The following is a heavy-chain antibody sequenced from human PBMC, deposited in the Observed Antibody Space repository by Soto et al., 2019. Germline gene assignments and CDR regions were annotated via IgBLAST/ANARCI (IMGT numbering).Heavy chain of an antibody. J-gene: IGHJ6*02. D-gene: IGHD6-19*01. Sequence: GGSLRLSCAASGFTFSSYWVSWVRQAPGKGLEWVANIKQDGSEKYYVDSVKGRFTISRDNAKNSLYLQMNSLRAEDTAVYYCARAGFKYSGWYRGHVWGQGTTVTVSS. CDR1: GFTFSSYW. V-gene: IGHV3-7*05. CDR2: IKQDGSEK. CDR3: ARAGFKYSGWYRGHV.